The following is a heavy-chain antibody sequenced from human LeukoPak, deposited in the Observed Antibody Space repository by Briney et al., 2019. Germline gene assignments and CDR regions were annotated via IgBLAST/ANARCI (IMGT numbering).Heavy chain of an antibody. CDR2: INWNGGST. CDR3: ARALGGDYDY. J-gene: IGHJ4*02. CDR1: GFTLRSYE. D-gene: IGHD2-21*01. V-gene: IGHV3-20*04. Sequence: GRSLRLSCAASGFTLRSYEMSWVRQAPGKGLGWVGGINWNGGSTGYADSVKGRFTISRDNAKNSLYLQMNSLRAEDTALYYCARALGGDYDYWGQGTLVTVSS.